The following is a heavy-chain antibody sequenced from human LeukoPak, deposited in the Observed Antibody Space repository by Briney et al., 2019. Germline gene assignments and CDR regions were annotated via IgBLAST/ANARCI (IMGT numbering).Heavy chain of an antibody. J-gene: IGHJ6*02. D-gene: IGHD3-10*01. V-gene: IGHV3-74*01. CDR1: EFTLSNYW. CDR2: INNDGSST. CDR3: AREKPADYGSGSYDLQYYYFGMDV. Sequence: GGSMRLSSAAYEFTLSNYWMHWVRQAPGKGLVWVSRINNDGSSTSYADSVKGRFTVSRDNAKSTVYLQMISLGDEDTAVYYCAREKPADYGSGSYDLQYYYFGMDVWGQGTTVTVSS.